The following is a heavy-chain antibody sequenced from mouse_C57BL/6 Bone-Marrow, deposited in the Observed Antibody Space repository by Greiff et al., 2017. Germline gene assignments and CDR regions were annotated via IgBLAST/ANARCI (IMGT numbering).Heavy chain of an antibody. CDR1: GYTFTSYW. V-gene: IGHV1-69*01. CDR3: ARYYYSPYWYFDV. J-gene: IGHJ1*03. CDR2: IDPSDSYT. D-gene: IGHD1-1*01. Sequence: VKLQQPGAELVMPGASVKLSCKASGYTFTSYWMHWVKQRPGQGLEWIGEIDPSDSYTNYNQKFKGKSTLTVDKSSSSAYMQLSSLTSEDSAVYYCARYYYSPYWYFDVWGTGTTVTVSS.